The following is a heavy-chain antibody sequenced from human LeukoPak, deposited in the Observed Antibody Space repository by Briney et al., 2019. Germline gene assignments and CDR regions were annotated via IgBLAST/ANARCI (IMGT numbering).Heavy chain of an antibody. J-gene: IGHJ4*02. D-gene: IGHD6-13*01. CDR3: ARDQQPDY. Sequence: PSETLSLTCAVSGGSISYYYWSWIRQPPGKGLEWIGCVYYSGSANYNPSLKSRATISVDTSKNQFSLELRSLTAADSAVYYCARDQQPDYWGQGTLVTVSS. CDR2: VYYSGSA. V-gene: IGHV4-59*01. CDR1: GGSISYYY.